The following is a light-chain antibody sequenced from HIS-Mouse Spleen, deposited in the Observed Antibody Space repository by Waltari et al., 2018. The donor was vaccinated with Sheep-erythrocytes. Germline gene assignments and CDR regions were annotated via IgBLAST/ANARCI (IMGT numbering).Light chain of an antibody. Sequence: AIQMTQSPSSLSASVGDRVTITCRASQGIRNYLVWYQQKPGKAPKLLIYAASSLQSGVPSRFSGSGSGTDFTLTISSLQPEDFATYYCLQDYNYPWTFGQGTKVEIK. CDR3: LQDYNYPWT. V-gene: IGKV1-6*01. CDR1: QGIRNY. CDR2: AAS. J-gene: IGKJ1*01.